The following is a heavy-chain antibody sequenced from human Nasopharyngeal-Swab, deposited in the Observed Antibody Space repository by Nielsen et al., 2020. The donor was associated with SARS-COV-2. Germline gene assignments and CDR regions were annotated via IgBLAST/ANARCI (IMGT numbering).Heavy chain of an antibody. J-gene: IGHJ4*02. CDR1: GFPFSDSA. CDR2: FRSKVTNYAT. V-gene: IGHV3-73*01. CDR3: TRCGGGCYSGRDY. D-gene: IGHD2-21*02. Sequence: LSLTCAASGFPFSDSAIHWVRQASGKGLEWVGRFRSKVTNYATAYSASVKGRFIIFRDDPTNTAYLQMNSLKTEDTAVYYCTRCGGGCYSGRDYWGQGTLVTVSS.